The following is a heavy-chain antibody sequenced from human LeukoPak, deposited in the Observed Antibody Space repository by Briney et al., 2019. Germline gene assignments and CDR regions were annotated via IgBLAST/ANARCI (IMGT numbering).Heavy chain of an antibody. Sequence: QSGGSLRLSCAASGFTFSNHWMSWVRQAPGKGLEWVANIKEDGSEKYYVDSVKGRFTISRDNSKNTLYLHINSLRAEDTAVYYCVKDNPLDYWGQGTLVIVSS. J-gene: IGHJ4*02. CDR2: IKEDGSEK. D-gene: IGHD1-14*01. V-gene: IGHV3-7*01. CDR3: VKDNPLDY. CDR1: GFTFSNHW.